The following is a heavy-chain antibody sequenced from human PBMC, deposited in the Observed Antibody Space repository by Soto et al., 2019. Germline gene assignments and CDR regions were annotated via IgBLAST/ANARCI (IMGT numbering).Heavy chain of an antibody. CDR2: VFYGGT. Sequence: SEPMPVPCCVSGRSMRGNDGRRIRQSPDKGLEWLGYVFYGGTDHNPSLGGRVSMSVETSKSQFSLKLTSVTVADTAVYYCASYRGALYFESWGPGILVPVSS. CDR3: ASYRGALYFES. V-gene: IGHV4-59*01. CDR1: GRSMRGND. D-gene: IGHD3-16*01. J-gene: IGHJ4*02.